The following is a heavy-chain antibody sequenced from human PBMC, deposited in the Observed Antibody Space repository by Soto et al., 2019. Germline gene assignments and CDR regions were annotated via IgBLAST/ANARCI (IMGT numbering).Heavy chain of an antibody. J-gene: IGHJ4*02. CDR1: GGSISSGDYY. Sequence: SETLSLTCTVSGGSISSGDYYWSWIRQPPGKGLEWIGYIYYSGSTYYNPSLKSRVTISVDTSKNQLSLKLSSVTAADTAVYYCARVATSYYFDYWGQGTLVTVSS. CDR3: ARVATSYYFDY. CDR2: IYYSGST. V-gene: IGHV4-30-4*01.